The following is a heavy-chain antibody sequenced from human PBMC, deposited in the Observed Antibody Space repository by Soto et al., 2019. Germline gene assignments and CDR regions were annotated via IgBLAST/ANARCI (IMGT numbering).Heavy chain of an antibody. CDR2: IGNSGSPI. V-gene: IGHV3-11*01. Sequence: PGGSLRLSCAASGFTFTDHYMTWIRQAPGKGLECVSYIGNSGSPIVYADSVKGRFTASRDNAKNSLYLQMNSLTVEDTAVYYCTRDPRLADRWGQGTLVTVSS. J-gene: IGHJ5*02. CDR1: GFTFTDHY. CDR3: TRDPRLADR.